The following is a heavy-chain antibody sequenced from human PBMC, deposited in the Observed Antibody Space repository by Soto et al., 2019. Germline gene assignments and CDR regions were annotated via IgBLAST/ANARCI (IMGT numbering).Heavy chain of an antibody. CDR1: GYTFTGYD. J-gene: IGHJ6*02. CDR3: ARDLSYGSGSYYRMDV. CDR2: ISPNSGGT. D-gene: IGHD3-10*01. V-gene: IGHV1-2*04. Sequence: ASVKVSCKASGYTFTGYDMHWVRQAPGQGLEWMGWISPNSGGTNYAQKLQGWVTMTRDTSISTAYMELSRLRSDDTAVYYCARDLSYGSGSYYRMDVWGQGTTVTVSS.